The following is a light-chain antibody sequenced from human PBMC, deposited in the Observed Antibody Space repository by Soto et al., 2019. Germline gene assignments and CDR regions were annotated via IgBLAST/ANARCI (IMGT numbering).Light chain of an antibody. Sequence: QSALTQPPSVSGSPGQSITISCTGTNSDVGGYNYVSWYQQHPGKAPKLIIYDVVIRPSGVSNRFSGSKSGNTASLTISGLQAEDEADYYCSSYTTSSTLIFGGGTKLTVL. CDR2: DVV. CDR1: NSDVGGYNY. J-gene: IGLJ2*01. V-gene: IGLV2-14*01. CDR3: SSYTTSSTLI.